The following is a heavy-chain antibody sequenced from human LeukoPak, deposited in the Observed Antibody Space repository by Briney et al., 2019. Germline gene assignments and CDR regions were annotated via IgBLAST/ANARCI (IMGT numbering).Heavy chain of an antibody. J-gene: IGHJ4*02. CDR2: ISAYNGNT. Sequence: ASVKVSCKASGYSFTTYAMNWVRQAPGQRLEWMGWISAYNGNTNYAQKLQGRVTMTTDTSTSTAYMELRSLRSDDTAVYYCARDGLIAARRGPDYWGQGTLVTVSS. D-gene: IGHD6-6*01. CDR1: GYSFTTYA. CDR3: ARDGLIAARRGPDY. V-gene: IGHV1-18*01.